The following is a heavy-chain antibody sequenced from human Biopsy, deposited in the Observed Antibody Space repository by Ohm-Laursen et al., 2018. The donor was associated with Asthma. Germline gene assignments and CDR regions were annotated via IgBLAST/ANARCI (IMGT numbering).Heavy chain of an antibody. J-gene: IGHJ4*02. Sequence: SLRLSCAASGFTFITYGMHWVRQVPGKGLEWVATVGSDESYTDHADSVKGRSTISRDNSKNTLYLQMNSLRAEDTAVYYCSREEPTSGWYQGSILRWGQGTLVTVSS. D-gene: IGHD6-19*01. CDR1: GFTFITYG. CDR2: VGSDESYT. V-gene: IGHV3-30*02. CDR3: SREEPTSGWYQGSILR.